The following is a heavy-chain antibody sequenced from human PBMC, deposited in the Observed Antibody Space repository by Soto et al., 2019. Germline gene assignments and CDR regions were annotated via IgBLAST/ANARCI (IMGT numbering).Heavy chain of an antibody. Sequence: SETLSLTCAVYGGSFSGYYWSWIRQPPGKGLEWIGEINHSGSTNYNPSLKSRVTISVDTSKNQFSLKLSSVTAADTAVYYCARGTDLNGTIDYWGQGTLVTVSS. D-gene: IGHD1-20*01. CDR3: ARGTDLNGTIDY. J-gene: IGHJ4*02. CDR1: GGSFSGYY. CDR2: INHSGST. V-gene: IGHV4-34*01.